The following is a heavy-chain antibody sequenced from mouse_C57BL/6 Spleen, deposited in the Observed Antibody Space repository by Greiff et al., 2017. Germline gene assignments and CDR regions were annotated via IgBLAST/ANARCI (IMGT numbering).Heavy chain of an antibody. J-gene: IGHJ4*01. V-gene: IGHV1-39*01. Sequence: VHVKQSGPELVKPGASVKISCKASGYSFTDYNMNWVKQSNGKSLEWIGVINPNYGTTSYNQKFKGKATLTVDQSSSTAYMQLNSLTSEDSAVYYGARGDYGNYAMDYWGQGTSVTVSS. CDR1: GYSFTDYN. D-gene: IGHD2-1*01. CDR2: INPNYGTT. CDR3: ARGDYGNYAMDY.